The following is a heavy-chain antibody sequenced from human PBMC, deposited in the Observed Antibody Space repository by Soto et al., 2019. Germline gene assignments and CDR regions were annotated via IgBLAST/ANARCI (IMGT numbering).Heavy chain of an antibody. CDR2: IYPGDSDT. D-gene: IGHD2-15*01. Sequence: GESLKISCKGSGYSFTSYWIGWVRQMPGKGLEWMGIIYPGDSDTRYSPSFQGQVTISAGKPISTAYLQWSSLKASDTAMDYCARVLGYCSGGSCYSGSIWFDPWGQGTLVTVSS. CDR3: ARVLGYCSGGSCYSGSIWFDP. V-gene: IGHV5-51*04. J-gene: IGHJ5*02. CDR1: GYSFTSYW.